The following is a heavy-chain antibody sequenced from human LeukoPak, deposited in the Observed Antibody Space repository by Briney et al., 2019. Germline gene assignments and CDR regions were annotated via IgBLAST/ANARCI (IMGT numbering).Heavy chain of an antibody. V-gene: IGHV3-48*01. CDR3: ARVGSRGDWFDY. CDR2: ITSGSSAV. D-gene: IGHD1-26*01. J-gene: IGHJ5*01. Sequence: GALSLSCAASGFTFSNYNMLWVRQPPGKGLEWLFYITSGSSAVHYADSVKDRFTFSRDNAKNSLYLQMNSLGVEDTGIYYCARVGSRGDWFDYWGQGTRVTVSS. CDR1: GFTFSNYN.